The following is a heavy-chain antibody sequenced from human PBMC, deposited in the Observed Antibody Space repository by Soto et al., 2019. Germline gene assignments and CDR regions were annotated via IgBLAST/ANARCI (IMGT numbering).Heavy chain of an antibody. Sequence: QVPLQQSGPGLVKPSQTLSLTCAISGDSVSSNSAAWNWIRQSPSRGLEWLGRTYYRSKWYNDYAVSVKSRITINPDTSKNQFSLQLNSVTPEDTAVYYCAREGGYCSGGSCYWFDYWGQGTLVTVSS. V-gene: IGHV6-1*01. CDR1: GDSVSSNSAA. CDR3: AREGGYCSGGSCYWFDY. CDR2: TYYRSKWYN. J-gene: IGHJ4*02. D-gene: IGHD2-15*01.